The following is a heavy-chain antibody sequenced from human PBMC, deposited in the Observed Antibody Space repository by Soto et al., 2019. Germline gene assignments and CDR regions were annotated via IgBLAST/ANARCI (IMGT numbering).Heavy chain of an antibody. CDR1: GGSISSGGYS. V-gene: IGHV4-30-2*01. Sequence: QLQLQESGSGLVKPSQTLSLTCAVSGGSISSGGYSWSWVRQPPGKGLEWIGYIYHSGSTYYNPPPQSGXTISVDRSKNQFSLKLSSVTAADTAVYSCARVPSPWGQGPLVTVSS. CDR2: IYHSGST. J-gene: IGHJ5*02. CDR3: ARVPSP.